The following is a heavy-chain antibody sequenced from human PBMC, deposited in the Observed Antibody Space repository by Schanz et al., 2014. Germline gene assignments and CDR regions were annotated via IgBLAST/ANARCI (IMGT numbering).Heavy chain of an antibody. D-gene: IGHD2-15*01. V-gene: IGHV1-8*01. CDR2: MNSKTGNT. J-gene: IGHJ4*02. CDR3: ARGSLAGYVALLMAANDY. CDR1: GYTFTSYD. Sequence: QGQLVQSGAEVKKPGASVKVSCKASGYTFTSYDINWVRQATGQGLEWMGWMNSKTGNTGYAQRFQGRVTMTRNTSITTAYLELSSLRSGDTAVYYCARGSLAGYVALLMAANDYWGQGTLLTVSS.